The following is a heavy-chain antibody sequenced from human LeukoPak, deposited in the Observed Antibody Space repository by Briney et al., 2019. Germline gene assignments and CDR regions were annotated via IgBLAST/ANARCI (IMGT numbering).Heavy chain of an antibody. CDR2: IYHSGST. J-gene: IGHJ4*02. Sequence: PSETLSLTCAVSGGSISSSNWWSWVRQPPGKGLEWIGEIYHSGSTNYNPSLKSRVTISVDTSKNQFSLKLSSVTAADTAVYYCARGEWGVADYWGQGTLVTVSS. CDR1: GGSISSSNW. V-gene: IGHV4-4*02. D-gene: IGHD3-10*01. CDR3: ARGEWGVADY.